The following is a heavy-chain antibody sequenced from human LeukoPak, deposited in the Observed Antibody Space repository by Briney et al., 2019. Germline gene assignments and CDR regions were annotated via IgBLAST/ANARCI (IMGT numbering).Heavy chain of an antibody. J-gene: IGHJ4*02. Sequence: GGSLRLSCAASGFTFSSYSMNWVRQAPGKGLEWVSSISSSSSYIYYADSVKGRFTISRDNAKNSLYLQMNSLRAEDTAVYYCATALEYGDYCLDYWGQGTLVTVSS. CDR2: ISSSSSYI. D-gene: IGHD4-17*01. V-gene: IGHV3-21*01. CDR1: GFTFSSYS. CDR3: ATALEYGDYCLDY.